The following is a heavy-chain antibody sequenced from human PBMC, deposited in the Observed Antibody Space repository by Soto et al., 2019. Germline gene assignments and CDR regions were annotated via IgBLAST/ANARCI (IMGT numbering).Heavy chain of an antibody. CDR1: GGSITSSSYY. V-gene: IGHV4-39*01. Sequence: QLHLRESGPGLVKPSETLSLTCTVSGGSITSSSYYWGWIRQPPGKGLEWIGSIYYSGSTYYNPSLKSRVTXSIXXSXNQCSLKLSSVTAADTAVYYCATQEVGGSYVYTFDPWGQGTLVTVSS. D-gene: IGHD1-26*01. CDR2: IYYSGST. CDR3: ATQEVGGSYVYTFDP. J-gene: IGHJ5*02.